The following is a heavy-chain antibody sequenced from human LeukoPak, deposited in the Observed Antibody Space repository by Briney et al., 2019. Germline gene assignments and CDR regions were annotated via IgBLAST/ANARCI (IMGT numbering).Heavy chain of an antibody. D-gene: IGHD3-22*01. CDR1: GYTFTIYD. V-gene: IGHV1-8*01. CDR3: ARGLGIVVVMKFDP. J-gene: IGHJ5*02. CDR2: MNPNSGNT. Sequence: GASVKVSFKASGYTFTIYDINWVRQATGQGLEWMGWMNPNSGNTGYAQKFQGRVTMTRNTSISTAYMELSSLRSEDTAVYYCARGLGIVVVMKFDPWGQGTLVTVSS.